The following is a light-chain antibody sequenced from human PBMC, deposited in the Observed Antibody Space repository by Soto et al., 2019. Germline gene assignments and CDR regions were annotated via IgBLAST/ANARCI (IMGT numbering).Light chain of an antibody. Sequence: QSVLTQPPSASGTPGQMVTISCSGSSSNIGSNTVNWYQQLPGMAPKLLIYNNSQRPSGVPDRFSGSKSGTSASLAISGLQSEDEADYYCAAWDDILRGLAFGGGTKLTVL. CDR1: SSNIGSNT. V-gene: IGLV1-44*01. CDR3: AAWDDILRGLA. J-gene: IGLJ2*01. CDR2: NNS.